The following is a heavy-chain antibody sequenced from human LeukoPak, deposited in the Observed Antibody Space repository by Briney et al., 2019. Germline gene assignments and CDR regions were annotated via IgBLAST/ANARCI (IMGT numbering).Heavy chain of an antibody. Sequence: GASVKVSCKASRGTFSSYAISWVRQPPGQGLEWMGGINPIFGTAHYAQKFQGRGTITTDEATSTAYMELSSLRSADTAVYYRARGRVGATTWFDYWGQGTLVTVSS. CDR3: ARGRVGATTWFDY. J-gene: IGHJ4*02. D-gene: IGHD1-26*01. V-gene: IGHV1-69*05. CDR1: RGTFSSYA. CDR2: INPIFGTA.